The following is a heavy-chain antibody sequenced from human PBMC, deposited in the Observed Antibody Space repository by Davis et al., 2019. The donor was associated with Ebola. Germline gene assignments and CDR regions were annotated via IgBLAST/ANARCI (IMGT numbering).Heavy chain of an antibody. CDR1: GFTFTNYA. Sequence: PGGSLRLSCAASGFTFTNYAMTWVRQAPGKGLEWVSTITGTGGRTNYADSVQGRFSISRDDSNNTVYLQLSGLRAEDTAIYYCAKASGTYCGGDCYLNPFDYWGQGTLVTVSS. D-gene: IGHD2-21*02. J-gene: IGHJ4*02. CDR2: ITGTGGRT. CDR3: AKASGTYCGGDCYLNPFDY. V-gene: IGHV3-23*01.